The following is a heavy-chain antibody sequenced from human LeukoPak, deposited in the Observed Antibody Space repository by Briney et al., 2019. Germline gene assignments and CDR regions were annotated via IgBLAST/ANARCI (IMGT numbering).Heavy chain of an antibody. CDR3: ARGASLYDYDSSGYSDY. CDR1: GYSISSGYY. J-gene: IGHJ4*02. Sequence: SETLSLTCTVSGYSISSGYYWGWIRQPPGKGLEWIGSFYHSGSTYYNPSLKSRVTISIDTSKNQFSLKLTSVTAADTAVYYCARGASLYDYDSSGYSDYWGQGILVTVSS. D-gene: IGHD3-22*01. CDR2: FYHSGST. V-gene: IGHV4-38-2*02.